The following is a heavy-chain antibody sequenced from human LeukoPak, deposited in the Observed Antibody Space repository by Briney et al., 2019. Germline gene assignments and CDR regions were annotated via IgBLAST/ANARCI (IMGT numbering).Heavy chain of an antibody. J-gene: IGHJ4*02. V-gene: IGHV3-30-3*01. Sequence: GGSLRLSCAASGFTFSSYAMHWVRQAPGKGLEWVAVISYDGSNKYYADSVKGRFTISRDNSKNTLYLQMNSLRAEDTAVYYCARDPPCYYDGSGYWFDYWGQGTLVTVSS. CDR2: ISYDGSNK. CDR1: GFTFSSYA. CDR3: ARDPPCYYDGSGYWFDY. D-gene: IGHD3-22*01.